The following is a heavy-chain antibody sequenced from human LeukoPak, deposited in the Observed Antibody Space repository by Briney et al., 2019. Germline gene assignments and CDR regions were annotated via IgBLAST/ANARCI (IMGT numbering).Heavy chain of an antibody. CDR3: ARGASGVRTVD. J-gene: IGHJ4*02. Sequence: SETLSLTCAVYGGSFSGYYWSWIRQPPGKGLEWIGEINHSGSTNYNPSLKSRVTISVDTSKNQFSLKPSSVTAADTAVYYCARGASGVRTVDWGQGTLVTVSS. CDR2: INHSGST. CDR1: GGSFSGYY. V-gene: IGHV4-34*01. D-gene: IGHD2-8*01.